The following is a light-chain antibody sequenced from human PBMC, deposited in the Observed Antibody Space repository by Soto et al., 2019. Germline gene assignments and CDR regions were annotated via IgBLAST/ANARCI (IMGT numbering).Light chain of an antibody. V-gene: IGKV3-20*01. Sequence: IVLTPSPGTLSLSPGERATLSCRASQSFSTSYLAWYQQKPGQAPRLLIFAASSRASGIPDRFSGSGSGTDFTLTIDRLEPEDFAVYYCQQYSTSPLTFGGGTKVDIK. CDR1: QSFSTSY. CDR3: QQYSTSPLT. J-gene: IGKJ4*01. CDR2: AAS.